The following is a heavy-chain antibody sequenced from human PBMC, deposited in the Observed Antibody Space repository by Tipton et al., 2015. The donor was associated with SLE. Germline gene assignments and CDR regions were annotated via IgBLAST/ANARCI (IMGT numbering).Heavy chain of an antibody. V-gene: IGHV4-4*07. CDR1: GGSISSYY. CDR2: IYISGST. D-gene: IGHD3-10*01. J-gene: IGHJ3*02. Sequence: TLSLTCTVSGGSISSYYWSWIRQPAGKGLEWIWRIYISGSTNYTPSLKSRVTMSVDTSKNQFSLKLSSVTAADTAVYYCAGCGSGILDAFDIWGQGTMVTVSS. CDR3: AGCGSGILDAFDI.